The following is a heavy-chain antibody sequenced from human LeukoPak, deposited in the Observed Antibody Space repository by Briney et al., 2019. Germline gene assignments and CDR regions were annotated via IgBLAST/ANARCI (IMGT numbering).Heavy chain of an antibody. CDR2: IYYSGST. D-gene: IGHD6-13*01. J-gene: IGHJ4*02. CDR1: GGSISSYY. CDR3: ARGRIAAAGRETYYFDY. V-gene: IGHV4-59*01. Sequence: SETLSLTCTVSGGSISSYYWSWIRQPPGKGLEWIGYIYYSGSTNYNPSLKSRVTISVDTSKNQFSLKLSSVTAADTAVYYCARGRIAAAGRETYYFDYWGQGTLVTVSS.